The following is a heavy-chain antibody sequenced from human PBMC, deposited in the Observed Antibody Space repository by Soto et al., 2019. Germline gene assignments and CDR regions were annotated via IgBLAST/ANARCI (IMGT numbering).Heavy chain of an antibody. Sequence: GTLRLSCAASGVTFSSYAMSWVRQAPGKGLEWVSAISGSGGSTYYADSVKGRFTISRDNSKNTLYLQMNSLRAEDTAVYYCAKERGCSSTSCEDYISDYWGQGTMVTGSS. D-gene: IGHD2-2*01. CDR2: ISGSGGST. CDR1: GVTFSSYA. V-gene: IGHV3-23*01. CDR3: AKERGCSSTSCEDYISDY. J-gene: IGHJ4*02.